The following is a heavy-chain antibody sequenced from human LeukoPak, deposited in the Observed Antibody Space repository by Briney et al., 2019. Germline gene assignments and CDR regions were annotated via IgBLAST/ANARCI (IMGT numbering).Heavy chain of an antibody. D-gene: IGHD3-9*01. Sequence: SSETLSLTCTVSGGSMSNYYWNWIRQPPGKGLEWIGYVYYSGTTNYNPSLKRRVSMSVYTSKNQFSLKLSSVTAADTAVYYCARGRKSTSGYRVTESGSGYSDYWGQGTLVTVSS. CDR3: ARGRKSTSGYRVTESGSGYSDY. CDR1: GGSMSNYY. J-gene: IGHJ4*02. CDR2: VYYSGTT. V-gene: IGHV4-59*01.